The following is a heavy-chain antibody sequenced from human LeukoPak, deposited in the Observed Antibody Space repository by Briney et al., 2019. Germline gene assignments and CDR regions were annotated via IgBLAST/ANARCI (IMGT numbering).Heavy chain of an antibody. CDR1: GFTFSSYG. J-gene: IGHJ6*02. CDR3: ARDSVPKNWNGYYYGMDV. CDR2: IWYDGSNK. V-gene: IGHV3-33*01. D-gene: IGHD1-1*01. Sequence: PGGSLRLSCAASGFTFSSYGMHWVRQAPGKGLEWVAVIWYDGSNKYCADSVKGRFTISRDNSKNTLYLQMNSLRAEDTAVYYCARDSVPKNWNGYYYGMDVWGQGTTVTVSS.